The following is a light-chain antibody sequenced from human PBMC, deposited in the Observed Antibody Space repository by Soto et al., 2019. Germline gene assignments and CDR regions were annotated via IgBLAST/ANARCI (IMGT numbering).Light chain of an antibody. J-gene: IGKJ4*01. CDR1: QSVKSH. CDR3: QQYNTYPLT. Sequence: EIVMTQSPATLSVSPGERATLSCRASQSVKSHFAWYQQKPGQAPRLLIYGASTRATGIPARFSGSGSGTEFTLTISSLQSEDFATYYCQQYNTYPLTFGGGTTVDIK. CDR2: GAS. V-gene: IGKV3-15*01.